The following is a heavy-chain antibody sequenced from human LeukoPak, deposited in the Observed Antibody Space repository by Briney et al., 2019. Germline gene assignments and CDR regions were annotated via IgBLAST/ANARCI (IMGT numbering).Heavy chain of an antibody. CDR1: GGSTSSSNYY. CDR3: ARLGAGPTYYDFWSGYSSFYFDY. V-gene: IGHV4-39*01. D-gene: IGHD3-3*01. CDR2: IHYSGNT. Sequence: SETLSLTCTVSGGSTSSSNYYWGWIRQPPGKGLEWIGGIHYSGNTYHNPSLKSRVTISIDTSKNQFSLKLSSVTAADTAVYYCARLGAGPTYYDFWSGYSSFYFDYWGQGTLVTVSS. J-gene: IGHJ4*02.